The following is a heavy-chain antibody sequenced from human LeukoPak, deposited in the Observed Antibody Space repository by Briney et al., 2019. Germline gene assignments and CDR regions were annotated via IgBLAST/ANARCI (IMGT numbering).Heavy chain of an antibody. Sequence: GASVKVSCKAFGYTFTSNYMHWVRQAPGQGPEWMGVISPSGGSTTYAQKFQGRVTMTTDTSTGTVYMELRSLTSDDTAMYYCARVVSGSWYHLDYWGQGTQVTVSS. CDR2: ISPSGGST. V-gene: IGHV1-46*01. CDR3: ARVVSGSWYHLDY. J-gene: IGHJ4*02. CDR1: GYTFTSNY. D-gene: IGHD1-26*01.